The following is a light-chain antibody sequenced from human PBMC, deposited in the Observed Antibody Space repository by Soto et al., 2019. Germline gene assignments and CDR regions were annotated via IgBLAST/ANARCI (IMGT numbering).Light chain of an antibody. V-gene: IGLV2-14*01. CDR2: AVS. Sequence: QSVLTQPASVSGSPGQSITISCTGTSSDVGGYNYVSWYQQHPGKAPKLMIYAVSNRPSGVSNRFSGSMSGNTASLTISGLQAEDEADYYCSSYTSSSTHVFGTGTKVTVL. CDR3: SSYTSSSTHV. CDR1: SSDVGGYNY. J-gene: IGLJ1*01.